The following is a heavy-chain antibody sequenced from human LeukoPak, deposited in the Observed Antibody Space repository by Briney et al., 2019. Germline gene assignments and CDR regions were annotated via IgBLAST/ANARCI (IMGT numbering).Heavy chain of an antibody. Sequence: GGSLRLSCAGSGFTFSGFGMHWVRQAPGKGLDWVAVIWYDGSNKYYADSVRGRFTISRENSKNTLYLQMNSLRAEDTAVYYCARDRSHSPDGFDVWGQGTMVIVSS. V-gene: IGHV3-33*01. CDR1: GFTFSGFG. CDR2: IWYDGSNK. CDR3: ARDRSHSPDGFDV. J-gene: IGHJ3*01.